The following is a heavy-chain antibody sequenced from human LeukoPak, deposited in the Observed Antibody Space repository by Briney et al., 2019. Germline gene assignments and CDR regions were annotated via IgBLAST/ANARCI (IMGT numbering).Heavy chain of an antibody. V-gene: IGHV1-18*01. CDR3: ARVVLIGYYMDV. Sequence: ASVKVSCKASGYTFTSYGISWVRQAPRQGLEWMGWISAYNGNTNYAQKLQGRVTMTTDTSTSTACMELRSLRSDDTAVYYCARVVLIGYYMDVWGKGTTVTVSS. CDR1: GYTFTSYG. CDR2: ISAYNGNT. D-gene: IGHD2-8*01. J-gene: IGHJ6*03.